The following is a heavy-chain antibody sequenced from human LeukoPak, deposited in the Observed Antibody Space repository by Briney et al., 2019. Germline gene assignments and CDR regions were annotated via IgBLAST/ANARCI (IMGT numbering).Heavy chain of an antibody. D-gene: IGHD2-15*01. CDR1: GYSISSGYY. CDR3: ARDPSRGYCSGGSCYSA. CDR2: INHSGST. J-gene: IGHJ5*02. Sequence: SETLSLTCTVSGYSISSGYYWGWTRQPPGKGLEWIGEINHSGSTNYNPSLKSRVTISVDTSKNQFSLKLSSVTAADTAVYYCARDPSRGYCSGGSCYSAWGQGTLVTVSS. V-gene: IGHV4-38-2*02.